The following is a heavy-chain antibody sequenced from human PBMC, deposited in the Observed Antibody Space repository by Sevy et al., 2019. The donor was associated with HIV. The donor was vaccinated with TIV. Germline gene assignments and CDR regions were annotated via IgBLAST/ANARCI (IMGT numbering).Heavy chain of an antibody. J-gene: IGHJ4*02. V-gene: IGHV3-7*01. Sequence: GGSLRLSCAASGFTFSPYWMTWVRQAPGKGLEWVANIRPDGSDKYSVHSVKGRFTISRDNAKNSLYLQMNSLRADDTAMYYCARGVGLDCWGQGALVTVSS. D-gene: IGHD1-26*01. CDR2: IRPDGSDK. CDR1: GFTFSPYW. CDR3: ARGVGLDC.